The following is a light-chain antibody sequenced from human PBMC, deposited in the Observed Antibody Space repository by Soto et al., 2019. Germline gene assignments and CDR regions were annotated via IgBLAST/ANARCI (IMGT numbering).Light chain of an antibody. CDR2: DAS. CDR3: QQRSNWPVT. V-gene: IGKV3-11*01. Sequence: EIVMTQSPATLSVSPGERVILSCRASQSISTNLAWYQQKPGQAPRLLIYDASNRATGIPARFSGSGSGTDFTLTISSLEPEDFAVYYCQQRSNWPVTFGPGTKVDIK. J-gene: IGKJ3*01. CDR1: QSISTN.